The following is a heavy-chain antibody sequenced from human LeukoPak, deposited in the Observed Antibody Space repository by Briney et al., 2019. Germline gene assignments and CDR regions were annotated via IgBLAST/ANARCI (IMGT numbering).Heavy chain of an antibody. V-gene: IGHV2-5*02. D-gene: IGHD1-26*01. CDR2: IYWDDDK. CDR3: AHRRAHPGMWDGGYLDY. J-gene: IGHJ4*02. CDR1: GFSLRTSGVG. Sequence: ESGPTLLNPTPALALTYTFSGFSLRTSGVGVAWIRQPPGKALEWLTVIYWDDDKRYSPSLKSRLTITKDTSKNQVVLIMTDMDPVDTATYYCAHRRAHPGMWDGGYLDYWGQGTLVTVSS.